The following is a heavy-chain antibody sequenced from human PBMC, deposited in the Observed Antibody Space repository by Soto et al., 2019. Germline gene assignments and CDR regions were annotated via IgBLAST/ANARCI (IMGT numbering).Heavy chain of an antibody. Sequence: GGSLRLSCAASGFTFSSYAMSWVRQAPGKGLEWVSAISGSGGSTYYADSVKGRFTISRDNAKNSLYLQMNSLRAEDTAVYYCARVIGSGWYWDYWGQGTLVTVSS. CDR3: ARVIGSGWYWDY. CDR1: GFTFSSYA. CDR2: ISGSGGST. J-gene: IGHJ4*02. V-gene: IGHV3-23*01. D-gene: IGHD6-19*01.